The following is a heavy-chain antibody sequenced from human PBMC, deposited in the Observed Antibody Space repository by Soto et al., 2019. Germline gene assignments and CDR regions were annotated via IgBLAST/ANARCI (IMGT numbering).Heavy chain of an antibody. CDR1: GYTFTGYY. CDR3: ARDKVAARRKGSNWFDP. J-gene: IGHJ5*02. D-gene: IGHD6-6*01. Sequence: ASVKVSCKASGYTFTGYYMHWVRQAPGQGLEWMGWINPNSGGTNYAQKFQGRVTMTRDTSISTAYMELSRLRSDDTAVYYCARDKVAARRKGSNWFDPWGQGTRVTVSS. V-gene: IGHV1-2*02. CDR2: INPNSGGT.